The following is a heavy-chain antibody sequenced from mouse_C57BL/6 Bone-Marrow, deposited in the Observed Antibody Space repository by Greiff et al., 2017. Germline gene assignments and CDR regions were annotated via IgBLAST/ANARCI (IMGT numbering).Heavy chain of an antibody. D-gene: IGHD1-1*01. CDR3: TRYEATVVDY. Sequence: EVQLQQSGPVLARPGASVKMSCKTSGYTFTSYWMHWVKQRPGQGLEWIGAIYPGNSDTSYNQKFKGKAKRTAVTSASTAYMELSSLTNEDSAVYYCTRYEATVVDYWGQGTTLTVSS. J-gene: IGHJ2*01. V-gene: IGHV1-5*01. CDR2: IYPGNSDT. CDR1: GYTFTSYW.